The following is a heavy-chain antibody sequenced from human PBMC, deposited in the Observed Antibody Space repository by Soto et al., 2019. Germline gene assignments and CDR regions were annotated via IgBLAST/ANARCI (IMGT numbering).Heavy chain of an antibody. J-gene: IGHJ4*02. Sequence: SETLSLTCTVSGGSISSGGYYWSWIRQHPGKGLEWIGYIYYSGSTYYNPSLKSRVTISVDTSKNQFSLKLSSVTAADTAVYYCARVRYYDSSGYPDYWGQGTLVTVSS. CDR3: ARVRYYDSSGYPDY. CDR1: GGSISSGGYY. CDR2: IYYSGST. V-gene: IGHV4-31*03. D-gene: IGHD3-22*01.